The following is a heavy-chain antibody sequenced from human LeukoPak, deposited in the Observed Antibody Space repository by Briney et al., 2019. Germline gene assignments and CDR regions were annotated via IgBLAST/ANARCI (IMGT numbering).Heavy chain of an antibody. J-gene: IGHJ5*02. CDR2: ISYDGSNK. Sequence: GGALSLSCAACGFTFSSYGMHWVGQAPAKGREGVALISYDGSNKYYPDSVKGRFTIYIDNYNNQLFVQINSLRGEHTTGYYFSTRGGVGRNNWFDPWGQGTLVTVSS. CDR3: STRGGVGRNNWFDP. CDR1: GFTFSSYG. V-gene: IGHV3-30*03. D-gene: IGHD3-16*01.